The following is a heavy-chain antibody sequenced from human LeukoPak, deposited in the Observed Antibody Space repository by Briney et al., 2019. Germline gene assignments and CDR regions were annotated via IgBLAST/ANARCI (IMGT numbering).Heavy chain of an antibody. Sequence: GESLKISCKGSGYSFTNYWIGWVRQMPGKGLEWMVIIYPGDSDTRYSPSFQGQVTISADKSITTAYLQWSSLKASDTAMYYCATWPTGSTSSYFDYWGQGTLVTVSS. CDR1: GYSFTNYW. V-gene: IGHV5-51*01. D-gene: IGHD6-6*01. CDR2: IYPGDSDT. CDR3: ATWPTGSTSSYFDY. J-gene: IGHJ4*02.